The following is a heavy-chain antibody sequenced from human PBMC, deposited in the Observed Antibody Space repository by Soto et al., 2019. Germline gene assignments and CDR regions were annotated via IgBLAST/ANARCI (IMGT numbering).Heavy chain of an antibody. CDR1: GGSFSGYY. CDR2: INHSGST. Sequence: PSETLSLTCAVYGGSFSGYYWSWIRQPPGKGLEWIGEINHSGSTNYNPSLKSRVTISVDTSKNQFSLKLSSVTAADTAVYYCARSRGSGSYRSYYYYGMDVWGRGTTVTVSS. D-gene: IGHD3-10*01. V-gene: IGHV4-34*01. J-gene: IGHJ6*02. CDR3: ARSRGSGSYRSYYYYGMDV.